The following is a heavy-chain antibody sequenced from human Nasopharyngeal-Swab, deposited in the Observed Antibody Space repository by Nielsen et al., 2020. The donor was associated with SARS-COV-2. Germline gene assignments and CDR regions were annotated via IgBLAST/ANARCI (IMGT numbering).Heavy chain of an antibody. Sequence: SGPTLVKPTETLTLTCTVSGFSLSNARMGVSWIRQPPGKALEWLAHIFSNGEKSYSTSLKSRLTISKDTSKSQVVLTMTNMDPVDTATYYCARIAADNDILTGYYSDYFDYWGQGTLVTVSS. CDR1: GFSLSNARMG. CDR2: IFSNGEK. V-gene: IGHV2-26*01. J-gene: IGHJ4*02. CDR3: ARIAADNDILTGYYSDYFDY. D-gene: IGHD3-9*01.